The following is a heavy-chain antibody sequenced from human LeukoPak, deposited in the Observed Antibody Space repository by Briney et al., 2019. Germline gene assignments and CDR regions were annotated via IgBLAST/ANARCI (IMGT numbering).Heavy chain of an antibody. D-gene: IGHD5/OR15-5a*01. Sequence: SETLSLTCAVYGGSFSGYYWSWIRQPPGKGLEWIGEINHSGSTNYNPSLKSRVTISVDTSKNQFSLKLSSVTAADTAVYYRASCLTGYYYYGMDVWGQGTTVTVSS. V-gene: IGHV4-34*01. J-gene: IGHJ6*02. CDR3: ASCLTGYYYYGMDV. CDR2: INHSGST. CDR1: GGSFSGYY.